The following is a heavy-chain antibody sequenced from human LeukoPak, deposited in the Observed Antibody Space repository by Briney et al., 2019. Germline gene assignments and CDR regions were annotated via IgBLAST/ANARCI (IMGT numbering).Heavy chain of an antibody. D-gene: IGHD5-24*01. CDR2: INPNSGGT. V-gene: IGHV1-2*02. Sequence: ASVKVSCKASGYTFTGYYMHWVRQALGQGLEWMGWINPNSGGTNCAQKFQGRVTMTRDTSISTAYMELSRLRSDDTAVYYCARISGGQLSSDAFDIWGQGTMVTVSS. CDR1: GYTFTGYY. CDR3: ARISGGQLSSDAFDI. J-gene: IGHJ3*02.